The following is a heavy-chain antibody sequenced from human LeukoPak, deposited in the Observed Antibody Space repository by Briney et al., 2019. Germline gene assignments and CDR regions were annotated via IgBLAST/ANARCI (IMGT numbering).Heavy chain of an antibody. CDR1: GFSFSDYY. CDR2: ISSTGSKK. V-gene: IGHV3-11*04. Sequence: GGSLRLSCVASGFSFSDYYMTWIRQAPGKGLEWLSYISSTGSKKYYADFVKGRFTVSRDNAKDTLYLQMNSLRVEDTAVYYCATKLSITIRDGFDIWGQGTMVTVSS. D-gene: IGHD1-14*01. CDR3: ATKLSITIRDGFDI. J-gene: IGHJ3*02.